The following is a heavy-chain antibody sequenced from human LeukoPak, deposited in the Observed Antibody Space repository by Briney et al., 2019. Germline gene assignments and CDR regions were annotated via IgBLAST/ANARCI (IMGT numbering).Heavy chain of an antibody. J-gene: IGHJ4*02. D-gene: IGHD3-22*01. CDR1: GYTLTELS. CDR3: ATYYYDSSGYYYNFDY. Sequence: ASVKVSCKVSGYTLTELSMHWVRQAPGKGLEWVGGFDPEDGETIYAQKLQGRVTMTEDTSTDTAYMEMSSLRSEDTAVYYCATYYYDSSGYYYNFDYWGQGTLVTVSS. V-gene: IGHV1-24*01. CDR2: FDPEDGET.